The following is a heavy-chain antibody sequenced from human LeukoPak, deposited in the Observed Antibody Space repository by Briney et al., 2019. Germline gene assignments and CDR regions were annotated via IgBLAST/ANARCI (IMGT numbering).Heavy chain of an antibody. CDR3: ARLIGSSRPRY. D-gene: IGHD6-13*01. Sequence: SQSLSLTCTVSGGSISSGSYYWSWIRQPAGKGLEWIGRIYTSGSTNYNPSLKSRVTISLDTSKNQLSLKMSSVTAADTAVYYCARLIGSSRPRYWGQGTLVTVSS. V-gene: IGHV4-61*02. CDR2: IYTSGST. J-gene: IGHJ4*02. CDR1: GGSISSGSYY.